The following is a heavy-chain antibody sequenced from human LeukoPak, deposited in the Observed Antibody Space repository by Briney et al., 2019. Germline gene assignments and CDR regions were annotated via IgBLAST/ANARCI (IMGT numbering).Heavy chain of an antibody. CDR3: ARDLHGGNSGLGY. J-gene: IGHJ1*01. CDR2: IYYSGST. V-gene: IGHV4-39*02. D-gene: IGHD4-23*01. Sequence: PSETLSLTCTVSGGSISSSSYYWGWIRQPPGKGLEWIGSIYYSGSTYYNPSLKSRVTISVDTSKNQFSLKLSSVTAADTAVYYCARDLHGGNSGLGYWGQGTLVTVSS. CDR1: GGSISSSSYY.